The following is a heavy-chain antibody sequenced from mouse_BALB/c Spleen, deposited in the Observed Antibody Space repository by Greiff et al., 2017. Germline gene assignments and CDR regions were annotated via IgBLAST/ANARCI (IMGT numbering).Heavy chain of an antibody. CDR3: ARKGGSRGHYYAMDY. Sequence: VKLQESGPGLVQPSQSLSITCTVSGFSLTSYGVHWVRQSPGKGLEWLGVIWSGGSTDYNAAFISRLSISKDNSKSQVFFKMNSLQANDTAIYYCARKGGSRGHYYAMDYWGQGTSVTVSS. CDR1: GFSLTSYG. D-gene: IGHD1-1*01. V-gene: IGHV2-2*02. CDR2: IWSGGST. J-gene: IGHJ4*01.